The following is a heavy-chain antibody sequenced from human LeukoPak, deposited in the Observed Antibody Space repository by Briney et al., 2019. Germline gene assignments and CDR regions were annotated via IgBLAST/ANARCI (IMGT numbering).Heavy chain of an antibody. J-gene: IGHJ4*02. Sequence: SGGSLRLSCAASGLTFNTYWMTWVRQAPGKGLEWVANVNRDGSEKNYVGSVGGRFTISRDNTKNSLYLQMNSLTVEDTAVYYCGRGPGYRSDYWGQGTLVTVSS. CDR1: GLTFNTYW. CDR2: VNRDGSEK. CDR3: GRGPGYRSDY. V-gene: IGHV3-7*05. D-gene: IGHD5-12*01.